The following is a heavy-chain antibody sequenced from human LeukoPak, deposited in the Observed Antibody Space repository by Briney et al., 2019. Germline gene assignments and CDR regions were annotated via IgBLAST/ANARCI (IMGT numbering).Heavy chain of an antibody. CDR3: ARGGDYDYVWGSYRYGDY. V-gene: IGHV3-21*01. D-gene: IGHD3-16*02. Sequence: GGSLRLSCAASGFTFSSYTMNWVRQAPGKGLEWVSSISSSSSYIYYADSVKGRFTISRDNAKNSLYLQMNSLRAEDTAVYYCARGGDYDYVWGSYRYGDYWGQGTLVTVSS. J-gene: IGHJ4*02. CDR2: ISSSSSYI. CDR1: GFTFSSYT.